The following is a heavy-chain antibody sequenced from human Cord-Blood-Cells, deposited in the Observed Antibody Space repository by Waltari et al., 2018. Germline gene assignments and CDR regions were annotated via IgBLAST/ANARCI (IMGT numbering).Heavy chain of an antibody. CDR3: ARALGYCSGGSCYNWFDP. CDR1: GGSFSGYY. Sequence: QVQLQQWGAGLLKPSETLSLTCAVYGGSFSGYYWSWIRQPPGTGLEWIGEINHSGSTNYNPSLKSRVTISVDTSKNQFSLKLSSVTAADTAVYYCARALGYCSGGSCYNWFDPWGQGTLVTVSS. J-gene: IGHJ5*02. V-gene: IGHV4-34*01. CDR2: INHSGST. D-gene: IGHD2-15*01.